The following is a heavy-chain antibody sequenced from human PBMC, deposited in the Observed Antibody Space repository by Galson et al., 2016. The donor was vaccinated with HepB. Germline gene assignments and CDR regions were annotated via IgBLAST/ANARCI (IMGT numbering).Heavy chain of an antibody. CDR1: GYTFTDYY. CDR3: ARVSLVRWSYNWFDP. V-gene: IGHV1-2*02. D-gene: IGHD2-8*02. J-gene: IGHJ5*02. CDR2: INPNSGGT. Sequence: SVKVSCKASGYTFTDYYIHWVRHAPGQGLEWMGWINPNSGGTNSAQNFQGTFTMTRDTSINTVYLELSRLRFDDTAVYYCARVSLVRWSYNWFDPWGQGTLVTVSS.